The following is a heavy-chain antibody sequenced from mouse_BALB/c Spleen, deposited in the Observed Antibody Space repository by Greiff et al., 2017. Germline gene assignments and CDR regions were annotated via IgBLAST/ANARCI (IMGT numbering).Heavy chain of an antibody. CDR1: GYSITSGYY. Sequence: EVKLVESGPGLVKPSQSLSLTCSVTGYSITSGYYWNWIRQFPGNKLEWMGYISYDGSNNYNPSLKNRISITRDTSKNQFFLKLNSVTTEDTATYYCARGGGNYGGFAYWGQGTLVTVSA. CDR3: ARGGGNYGGFAY. D-gene: IGHD2-1*01. J-gene: IGHJ3*01. CDR2: ISYDGSN. V-gene: IGHV3-6*02.